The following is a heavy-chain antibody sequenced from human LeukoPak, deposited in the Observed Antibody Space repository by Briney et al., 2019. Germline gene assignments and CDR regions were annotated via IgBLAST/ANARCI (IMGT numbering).Heavy chain of an antibody. J-gene: IGHJ4*02. D-gene: IGHD4/OR15-4a*01. CDR2: LISSGDTT. V-gene: IGHV3-23*01. Sequence: GGSLRLSCAASGFTFSSYGMHWVRQAPGKGLEWVSSLISSGDTTYYADSVKGRFTISRDNSKNTLYLQMNSLRAEDTAVYYCARRAGAYSHPYDYWGQGTLVTVSS. CDR3: ARRAGAYSHPYDY. CDR1: GFTFSSYG.